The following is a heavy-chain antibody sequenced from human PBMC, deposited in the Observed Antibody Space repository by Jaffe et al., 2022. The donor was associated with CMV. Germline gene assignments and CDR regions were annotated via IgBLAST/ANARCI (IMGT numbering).Heavy chain of an antibody. J-gene: IGHJ6*02. CDR3: ARGSIAALETYYYYYYGMDV. CDR1: GGTFSSYA. D-gene: IGHD6-6*01. Sequence: QVQLVQSGAEVKKPGSSVKVSCKASGGTFSSYAISWVRQAPGQGLEWMGGIIPIFGTANYAQKFQGRVTITADESTSTAYMELSSLRSEDTAVYYCARGSIAALETYYYYYYGMDVWGQGTTVTVSS. V-gene: IGHV1-69*01. CDR2: IIPIFGTA.